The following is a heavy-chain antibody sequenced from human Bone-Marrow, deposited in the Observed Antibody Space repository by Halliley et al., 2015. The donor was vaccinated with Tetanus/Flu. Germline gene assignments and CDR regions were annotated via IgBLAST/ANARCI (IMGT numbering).Heavy chain of an antibody. CDR2: TSNDGSNK. CDR1: GFTLSTYT. J-gene: IGHJ6*02. Sequence: SLRLSCVASGFTLSTYTMHWVRQAPGKGLEWVAVTSNDGSNKYYADSVKGRFTISRDNSKNTLYVQMNSLRAEDTAVYYCARDGPGSYYYYAMDVWGQGTTVTVSS. V-gene: IGHV3-30-3*01. CDR3: ARDGPGSYYYYAMDV.